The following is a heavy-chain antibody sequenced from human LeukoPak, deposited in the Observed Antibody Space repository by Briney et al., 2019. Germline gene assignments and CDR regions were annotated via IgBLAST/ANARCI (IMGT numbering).Heavy chain of an antibody. D-gene: IGHD3-22*01. CDR3: AKDYFNYYDSSGYYSDAFDI. CDR1: GFTFSSYS. Sequence: GGSLRLSCAASGFTFSSYSMNWVRQAPGKGLEWISAISGSGGSTYYADSVKGRFTISRDNSKNTLYLQMNSLRAEDTAVYYCAKDYFNYYDSSGYYSDAFDIWGQGTMVTVSS. J-gene: IGHJ3*02. CDR2: ISGSGGST. V-gene: IGHV3-23*01.